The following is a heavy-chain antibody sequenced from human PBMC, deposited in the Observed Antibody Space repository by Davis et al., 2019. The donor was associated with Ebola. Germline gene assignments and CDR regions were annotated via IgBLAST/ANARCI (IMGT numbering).Heavy chain of an antibody. CDR1: GYSFTSYW. Sequence: GGSLRLSCKGSGYSFTSYWIGWVRQMPGKGLEWMGIIYPGDFDTRYSPSFQGQVTISADKSISTAYLQWSSLKASDTAMYYCARLQWCSSTSCLLGTSALDYWGQGTLVTVSS. CDR3: ARLQWCSSTSCLLGTSALDY. V-gene: IGHV5-51*01. J-gene: IGHJ4*02. D-gene: IGHD2-2*01. CDR2: IYPGDFDT.